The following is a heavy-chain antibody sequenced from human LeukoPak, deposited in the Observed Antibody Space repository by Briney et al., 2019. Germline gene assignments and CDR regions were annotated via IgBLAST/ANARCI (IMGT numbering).Heavy chain of an antibody. D-gene: IGHD4-23*01. V-gene: IGHV3-23*01. CDR2: ISGSGGST. Sequence: TGGSLRLSCAASGFTFSSYAMSWVRQAPGKGLEWVSAISGSGGSTYYADSVKGRFTISRDNSKNTLYLQMSSLRAEDTAVYYCAGVKAGLLVDYWGQGTLVTVSS. CDR3: AGVKAGLLVDY. CDR1: GFTFSSYA. J-gene: IGHJ4*02.